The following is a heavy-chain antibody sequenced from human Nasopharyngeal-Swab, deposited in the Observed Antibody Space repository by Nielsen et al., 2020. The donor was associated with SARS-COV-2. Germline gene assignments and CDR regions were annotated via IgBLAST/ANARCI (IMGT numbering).Heavy chain of an antibody. CDR3: ARVNNGGGMVPASYSFFMDV. CDR1: GAPFSGYY. J-gene: IGHJ6*03. Sequence: SETLSLTCGLNGAPFSGYYWGWIRQPPRKGLEWIGDITPSGNPNYNPALRSRVTISVATYKGEFSLKLTSVTAADTAIYFCARVNNGGGMVPASYSFFMDVWGKGTSVAVSS. D-gene: IGHD3-3*02. V-gene: IGHV4-34*01. CDR2: ITPSGNP.